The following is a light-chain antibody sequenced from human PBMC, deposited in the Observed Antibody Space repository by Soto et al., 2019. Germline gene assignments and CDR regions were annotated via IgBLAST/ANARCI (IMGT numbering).Light chain of an antibody. J-gene: IGKJ3*01. CDR3: QQYDGLPLT. CDR1: QDISTY. Sequence: DIQMTQSPSSLSASVGDRVTITCQASQDISTYLKWYQQKPGKAPKLLIYDASNLETGVTSRFSGSGSGTDFNFTISSLQPEDIATYFCQQYDGLPLTFGPGTKVDIK. V-gene: IGKV1-33*01. CDR2: DAS.